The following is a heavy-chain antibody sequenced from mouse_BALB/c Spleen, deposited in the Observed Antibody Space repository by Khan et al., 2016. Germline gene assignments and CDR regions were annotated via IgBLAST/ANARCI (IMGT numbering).Heavy chain of an antibody. Sequence: QVQLQQSGAELVRPGASVKLSCKASGYTFTNYWIQWVKQRPGQGLEWIGAIYPGDGDTRYTQKFKGKATLTADKSSSTAYMQLSSLASEDSAVYYCAKSGATATFAYWGQGTLVTVSA. CDR3: AKSGATATFAY. CDR2: IYPGDGDT. D-gene: IGHD1-2*01. V-gene: IGHV1-87*01. J-gene: IGHJ3*01. CDR1: GYTFTNYW.